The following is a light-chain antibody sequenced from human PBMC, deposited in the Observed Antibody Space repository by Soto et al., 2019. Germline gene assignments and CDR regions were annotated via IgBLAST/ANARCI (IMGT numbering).Light chain of an antibody. J-gene: IGKJ2*01. CDR3: QQYNSWPPYT. CDR1: QSVSSN. CDR2: DTS. V-gene: IGKV3-15*01. Sequence: EIVLTQSPATLSVSPGERATLSCRASQSVSSNLAWYQQKPGQAPRLLIYDTSSRATGFPARFSGSGSGTEFTLTISRLQSEDIAVYYCQQYNSWPPYTFGQGTKVEIK.